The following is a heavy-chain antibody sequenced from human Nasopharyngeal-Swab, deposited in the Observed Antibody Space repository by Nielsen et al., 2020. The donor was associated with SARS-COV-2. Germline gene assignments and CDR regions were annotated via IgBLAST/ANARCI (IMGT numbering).Heavy chain of an antibody. CDR1: GFTFNNYN. CDR3: ARDGLDYDFWSAYFMDV. V-gene: IGHV3-21*01. D-gene: IGHD3-3*01. Sequence: GGSLSLSCAASGFTFNNYNFNWVRQPPGKGLEWVSSISRSSSYIYYADSVKGRFTISRDNAKNSLYLQMNSLRAEDTAVYYCARDGLDYDFWSAYFMDVWGQGTTVTVSS. J-gene: IGHJ6*02. CDR2: ISRSSSYI.